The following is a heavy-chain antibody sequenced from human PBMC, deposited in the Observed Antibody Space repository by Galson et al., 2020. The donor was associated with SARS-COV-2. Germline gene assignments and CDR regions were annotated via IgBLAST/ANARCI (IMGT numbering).Heavy chain of an antibody. D-gene: IGHD5-12*01. J-gene: IGHJ4*02. CDR3: ARGEWLRRAFDY. V-gene: IGHV6-1*01. Sequence: SQTLSLTCAISGDSVSSNSGAWNWIRQSPSRGLEWLGRTYYNSKWFNDYAVSVKSRITINPDTSKNQFSLQLNSVTPEDTAVYYCARGEWLRRAFDYWGQGTLVTVSS. CDR1: GDSVSSNSGA. CDR2: TYYNSKWFN.